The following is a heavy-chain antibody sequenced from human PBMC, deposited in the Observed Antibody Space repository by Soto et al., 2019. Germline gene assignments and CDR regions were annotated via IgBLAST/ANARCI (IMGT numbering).Heavy chain of an antibody. D-gene: IGHD1-7*01. CDR3: ARDSGTTSYVLDYFDY. V-gene: IGHV1-2*02. J-gene: IGHJ4*02. CDR1: GYTFTGYY. CDR2: INPNSGGT. Sequence: ASVKVSCKASGYTFTGYYMHWVRQAPGQGLEWMGWINPNSGGTNYAQKFQGRVTMTRDTSISTAYMELSRLRSDDTAVYYCARDSGTTSYVLDYFDYWGQGTLVTVSS.